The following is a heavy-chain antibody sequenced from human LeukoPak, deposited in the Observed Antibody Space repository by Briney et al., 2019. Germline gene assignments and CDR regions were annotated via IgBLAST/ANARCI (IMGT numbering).Heavy chain of an antibody. CDR3: ARRRGYYDSSGYWLDY. CDR2: IDYSGST. J-gene: IGHJ4*02. Sequence: LTXXVXXGSFXXXXNYXXGIXQXXXXXXEWXGXIDYSGSTYYNPSLKSRVTISVDTSKNQFSLKLSSVTAADTAVYYCARRRGYYDSSGYWLDYWGQGTLVTVSS. V-gene: IGHV4-39*07. D-gene: IGHD3-22*01. CDR1: XGSFXXXXNY.